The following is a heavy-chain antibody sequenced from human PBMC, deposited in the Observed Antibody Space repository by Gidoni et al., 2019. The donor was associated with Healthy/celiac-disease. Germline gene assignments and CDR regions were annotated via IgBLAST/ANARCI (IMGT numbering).Heavy chain of an antibody. V-gene: IGHV3-48*01. CDR3: ARRALSGGDCYCFDY. CDR2: ISSSSSTI. CDR1: GFPFSSYS. Sequence: EVQLVESGGGLVQPGGSLRLSCAASGFPFSSYSMNWVRQAPGKGLEWVSYISSSSSTIYYADSVKGRFTISRDNAKNSLYLQMNSLRAEDTAVYYCARRALSGGDCYCFDYWGQGTLVTVSS. D-gene: IGHD2-21*01. J-gene: IGHJ4*02.